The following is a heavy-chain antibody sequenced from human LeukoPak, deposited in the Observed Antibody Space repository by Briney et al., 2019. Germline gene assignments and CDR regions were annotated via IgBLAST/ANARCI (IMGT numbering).Heavy chain of an antibody. D-gene: IGHD3-10*01. Sequence: ASVRVSCKASGSFTREYVHWVRQAPGQGLEWLGWINPDTGGTNFAQKFQGRVTMAGDTSISTAYMELSRLTSDDTAVYYCARSPYDSGSYVSAPWGQGTQVTVSS. CDR2: INPDTGGT. CDR1: GSFTREY. V-gene: IGHV1-2*02. J-gene: IGHJ5*02. CDR3: ARSPYDSGSYVSAP.